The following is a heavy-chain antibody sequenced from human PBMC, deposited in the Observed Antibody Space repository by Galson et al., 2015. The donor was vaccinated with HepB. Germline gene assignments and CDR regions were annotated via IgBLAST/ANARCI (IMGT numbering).Heavy chain of an antibody. CDR1: GFTFRGSA. D-gene: IGHD6-19*01. CDR3: TRHSGAVASPNWCDP. Sequence: SLRLSCAASGFTFRGSAMHWVRQASGKGLEWVGRIRSKANSYATAYAASVKGRGTISRDEAKNTAYLQMNSRKTEDTAVYYCTRHSGAVASPNWCDPWGQGTLVTVAA. V-gene: IGHV3-73*01. J-gene: IGHJ5*02. CDR2: IRSKANSYAT.